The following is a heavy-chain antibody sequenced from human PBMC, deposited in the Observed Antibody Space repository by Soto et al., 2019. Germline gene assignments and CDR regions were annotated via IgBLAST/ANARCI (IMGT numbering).Heavy chain of an antibody. J-gene: IGHJ3*02. D-gene: IGHD5-12*01. Sequence: GASVKVSCKASGYTFTGYYMHWVRQAPGQGLEWMGWINPNSGGTNYAQKFQGWVTMTRDTSISTAYMELSRLRSDDTAVYYCARVQAIVATRGDSDAFDIWGQGTMVTV. CDR2: INPNSGGT. CDR3: ARVQAIVATRGDSDAFDI. CDR1: GYTFTGYY. V-gene: IGHV1-2*04.